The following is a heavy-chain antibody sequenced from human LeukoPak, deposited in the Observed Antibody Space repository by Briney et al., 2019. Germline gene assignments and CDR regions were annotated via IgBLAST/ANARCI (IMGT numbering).Heavy chain of an antibody. Sequence: SETLSLTCSVFGVSMRSSYWSWIRQAPGKGLEWIGRIAASGSTKYNPSLKSRITISVERSKNQFSVRLGSVTAADTAVYYCARDRFESFDYWGRGTLVIVST. CDR1: GVSMRSSY. J-gene: IGHJ4*02. D-gene: IGHD3-16*01. CDR3: ARDRFESFDY. CDR2: IAASGST. V-gene: IGHV4-4*08.